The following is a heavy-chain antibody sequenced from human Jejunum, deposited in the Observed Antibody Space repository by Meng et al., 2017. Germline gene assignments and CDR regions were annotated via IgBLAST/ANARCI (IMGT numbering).Heavy chain of an antibody. CDR1: GFTVSSNY. D-gene: IGHD3-10*01. Sequence: GESLKISCAASGFTVSSNYMSWVRQAPGKGLEWVSVIYNGGSTYYAASVKGRFTISRDNSKNTLYLQMNSLRVEDTAVYYCARDAGDYLRAFDIWGQGTLVTVSS. J-gene: IGHJ3*02. V-gene: IGHV3-53*05. CDR2: IYNGGST. CDR3: ARDAGDYLRAFDI.